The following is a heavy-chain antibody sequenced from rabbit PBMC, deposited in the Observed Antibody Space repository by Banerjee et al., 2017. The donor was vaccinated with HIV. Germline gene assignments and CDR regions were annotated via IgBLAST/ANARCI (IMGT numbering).Heavy chain of an antibody. V-gene: IGHV1S40*01. CDR1: GFSFSSGYW. CDR2: IYTSGGNT. D-gene: IGHD6-1*01. J-gene: IGHJ6*01. CDR3: ARDTVYSVYADYDYADL. Sequence: QSLEESGGDLVKPGASLTLTCKASGFSFSSGYWICWVRKAPGKGLEWIACIYTSGGNTHYASWAKGRFTISKSSSTTVTLQMTSLTAADTATYFCARDTVYSVYADYDYADLWGPGTLVTVS.